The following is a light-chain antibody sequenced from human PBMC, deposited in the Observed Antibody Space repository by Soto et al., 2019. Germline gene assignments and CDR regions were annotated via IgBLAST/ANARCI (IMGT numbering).Light chain of an antibody. V-gene: IGLV2-14*02. CDR2: DVS. CDR1: SSDVGSYNL. CDR3: SSYTSSSALV. Sequence: QSALTQPASVSGSPGQSITISCTGTSSDVGSYNLVSWYQQHPDKAPKLMIYDVSSRPSGVSYRFSASKSGNTASLTISGLQAEDEADYYCSSYTSSSALVFGTGTKVTVL. J-gene: IGLJ1*01.